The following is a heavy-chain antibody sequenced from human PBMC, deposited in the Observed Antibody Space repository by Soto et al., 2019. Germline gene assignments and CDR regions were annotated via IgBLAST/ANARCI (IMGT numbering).Heavy chain of an antibody. CDR1: GYTFTGYY. CDR3: ARDGTTADYYYYYMDV. D-gene: IGHD4-17*01. Sequence: ASVTVSCQASGYTFTGYYMHLVRQAPGQGLEWMGWINPNSGGTNYAQKFQGWVTMTRDTSISTAYMELSRLRSDDTAVYYCARDGTTADYYYYYMDVWGKGTRSPSP. V-gene: IGHV1-2*04. CDR2: INPNSGGT. J-gene: IGHJ6*03.